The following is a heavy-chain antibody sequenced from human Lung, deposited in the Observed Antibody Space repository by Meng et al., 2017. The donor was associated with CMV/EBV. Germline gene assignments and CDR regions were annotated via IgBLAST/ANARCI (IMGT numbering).Heavy chain of an antibody. CDR1: GGTFSSYA. CDR2: IIPIFGTA. V-gene: IGHV1-69*05. CDR3: ARSIVVRGSLPRNKMAV. Sequence: SVXVSXXASGGTFSSYAISWVRQAPGQGLEWMGGIIPIFGTANYAQKFQGRVTITTDESTSTAYMELSSLRSEDTAVYYCARSIVVRGSLPRNKMAVWGQGTXVPVAS. J-gene: IGHJ6*02. D-gene: IGHD3-10*01.